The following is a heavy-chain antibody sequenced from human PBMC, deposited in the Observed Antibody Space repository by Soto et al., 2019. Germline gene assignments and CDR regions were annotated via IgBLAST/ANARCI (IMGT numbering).Heavy chain of an antibody. V-gene: IGHV1-3*01. J-gene: IGHJ6*02. Sequence: GASVKVSCKASGYTFTSYAMHWVRQAPGQRLEWMGWINAGNGNTKYSQKFQGRVTITRDTSASTAYMELSSLRSEDTAVYYCARGWNYPYYYYYGMDVWGQGTTVTVSS. CDR2: INAGNGNT. CDR1: GYTFTSYA. CDR3: ARGWNYPYYYYYGMDV. D-gene: IGHD1-7*01.